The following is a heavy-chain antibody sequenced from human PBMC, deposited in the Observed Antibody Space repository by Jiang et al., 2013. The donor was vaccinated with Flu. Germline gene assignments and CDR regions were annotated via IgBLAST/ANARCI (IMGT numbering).Heavy chain of an antibody. J-gene: IGHJ4*02. CDR2: INSAGTDM. D-gene: IGHD3-10*01. CDR1: GSTVNSEW. Sequence: GGSLRLSCAVAGSTVNSEWMHWIRQSPGKGLVWVSLINSAGTDMRYADSVKGRFTISRDNARNTLYLQMNNVRAEDTGVYYCGRDNPSGDLTPEYWGQGTLVIVSS. CDR3: GRDNPSGDLTPEY. V-gene: IGHV3-74*01.